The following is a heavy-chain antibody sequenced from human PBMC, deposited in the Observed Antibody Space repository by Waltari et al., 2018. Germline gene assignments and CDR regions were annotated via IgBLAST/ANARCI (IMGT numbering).Heavy chain of an antibody. CDR3: ARLEDCTGGHCYSGSHYAVDV. J-gene: IGHJ6*02. CDR1: GVPCNLYH. D-gene: IGHD2-21*02. Sequence: QVHLQQWGAGLLKPSETLSLTCAGDGVPCNLYHWSWIRQPPGKGLAWIGEINHSGNTNYDPSLKSRVAISVDPPKQQFSLKLTSVAAADTAVYYWARLEDCTGGHCYSGSHYAVDVWGPGTWVTVSS. CDR2: INHSGNT. V-gene: IGHV4-34*02.